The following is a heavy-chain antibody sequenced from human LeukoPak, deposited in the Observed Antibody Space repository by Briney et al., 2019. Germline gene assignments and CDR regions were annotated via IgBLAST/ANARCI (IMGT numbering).Heavy chain of an antibody. D-gene: IGHD1-26*01. CDR1: GGTFSSYA. Sequence: SVKVSCKASGGTFSSYAISWVRQAPGQGLEWMGRIIPILGIANYAQKFQGRVTITADKSTSTAYMELSSLRSEDTAVYYCASSSSGSYQPGNWGQGTLVTVSS. CDR2: IIPILGIA. V-gene: IGHV1-69*04. CDR3: ASSSSGSYQPGN. J-gene: IGHJ4*02.